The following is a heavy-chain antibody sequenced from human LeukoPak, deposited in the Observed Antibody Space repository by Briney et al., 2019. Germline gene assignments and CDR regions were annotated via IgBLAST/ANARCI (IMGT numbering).Heavy chain of an antibody. CDR2: IILIFGTA. CDR3: ARAWYSNYFEYNWFDP. D-gene: IGHD4-11*01. Sequence: SVKVSCKASGGTFSSYAISWVRQAPGQGLEWMGGIILIFGTANYAQKFQGRVTITTDESTSTAYMELSSLRSEDTAVYYCARAWYSNYFEYNWFDPWGQGTLVTVSS. CDR1: GGTFSSYA. J-gene: IGHJ5*02. V-gene: IGHV1-69*05.